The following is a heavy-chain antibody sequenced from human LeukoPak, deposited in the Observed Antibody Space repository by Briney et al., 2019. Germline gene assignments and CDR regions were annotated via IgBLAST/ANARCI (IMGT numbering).Heavy chain of an antibody. J-gene: IGHJ3*02. CDR1: GFTFSDYY. V-gene: IGHV3-11*01. CDR2: ISSSGSTI. D-gene: IGHD3-22*01. CDR3: ARPPALHCYDSSTSGGAFDI. Sequence: PGGSLRLSCAASGFTFSDYYMSWIRQAPGKGLEWVSYISSSGSTIYYADSVKGRFTISRDNAKNSLYLQMNSLRAEDTAVYYCARPPALHCYDSSTSGGAFDIWGQGTMVTVSS.